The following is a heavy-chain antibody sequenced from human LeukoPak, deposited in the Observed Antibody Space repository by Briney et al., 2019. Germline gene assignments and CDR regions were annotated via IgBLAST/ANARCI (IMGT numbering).Heavy chain of an antibody. Sequence: SETLSLTCTVSGGSISSYYWSWIRQPAGKGLEWIGRIYTSGSTNYNPSLKSRVTMSVDTSKNQFSLKLSSVTAADTAVYYCARGLPLRYFDWLHPFDYWGQGTLVTVSS. D-gene: IGHD3-9*01. J-gene: IGHJ4*02. CDR2: IYTSGST. CDR3: ARGLPLRYFDWLHPFDY. CDR1: GGSISSYY. V-gene: IGHV4-4*07.